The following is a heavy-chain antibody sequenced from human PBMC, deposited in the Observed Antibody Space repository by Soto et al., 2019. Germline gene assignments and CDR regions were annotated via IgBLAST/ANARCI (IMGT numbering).Heavy chain of an antibody. V-gene: IGHV4-59*01. CDR3: ARGTYYYDSSGSLRFDP. CDR2: IYYSGST. Sequence: PSETLSLPCTVSGGPISRYHWRWIRQPPGKGLEWIGSIYYSGSTNYNPALKSRVTISVDTSKNQFSLKLSSVTAADTAVYYCARGTYYYDSSGSLRFDPWGQGTLVTVSA. D-gene: IGHD3-22*01. CDR1: GGPISRYH. J-gene: IGHJ5*02.